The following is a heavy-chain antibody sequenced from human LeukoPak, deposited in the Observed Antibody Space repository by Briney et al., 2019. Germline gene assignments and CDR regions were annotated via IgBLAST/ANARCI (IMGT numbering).Heavy chain of an antibody. D-gene: IGHD5-18*01. J-gene: IGHJ5*02. CDR1: GGSFSGYY. CDR2: INHSGST. V-gene: IGHV4-34*01. Sequence: PSETLSLTCAAYGGSFSGYYWSWIRQPPGKGLEWIGEINHSGSTNYNPSLKSRVTISVDTSKNQFSLKLSPVTAADTAVYYCARVLRYSYGYVRWFDPWGQGTLVTVSS. CDR3: ARVLRYSYGYVRWFDP.